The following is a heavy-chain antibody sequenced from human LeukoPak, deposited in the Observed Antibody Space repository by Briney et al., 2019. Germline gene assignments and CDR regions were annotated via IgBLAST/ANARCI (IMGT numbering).Heavy chain of an antibody. J-gene: IGHJ4*02. D-gene: IGHD2-21*02. CDR1: GFTFSGSA. CDR3: TSGRTGDYYFDY. V-gene: IGHV3-73*01. CDR2: IRSKANSYAT. Sequence: GGSLRLSCAASGFTFSGSAMHWGRQASGKGLEWVGRIRSKANSYATAYAASVKGRFTISRDDSKNTAYLQMNSLKTEDTAVYYCTSGRTGDYYFDYWGQGTLVTVSS.